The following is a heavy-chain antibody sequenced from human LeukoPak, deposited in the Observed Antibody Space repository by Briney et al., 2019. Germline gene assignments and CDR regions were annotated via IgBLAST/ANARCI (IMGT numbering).Heavy chain of an antibody. CDR2: IYHSGST. D-gene: IGHD6-19*01. Sequence: SETLSLTCTVSGYSISSGYYWGWIRQPPGKGLEWIGSIYHSGSTYYNPSLKSRVTISVDKSKNQFSLKLSSVTAADTAVYYCARHSSGWYYVNYFDYWGQGTLVTVSS. V-gene: IGHV4-38-2*02. CDR1: GYSISSGYY. CDR3: ARHSSGWYYVNYFDY. J-gene: IGHJ4*02.